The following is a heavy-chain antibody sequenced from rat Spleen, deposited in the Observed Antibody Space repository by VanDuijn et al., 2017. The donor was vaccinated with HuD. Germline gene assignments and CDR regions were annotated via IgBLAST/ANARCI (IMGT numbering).Heavy chain of an antibody. D-gene: IGHD1-11*01. CDR1: GFTFSDFV. J-gene: IGHJ2*01. CDR2: IIYDSSNT. Sequence: EVQLVESGGDLVQPGRSLKLSCAASGFTFSDFVMAWVRQAPKKGLEWVATIIYDSSNTFYRDSVKGRFTISRDKAQSTLYLQMDSLRSEDTAIYYCTRLGGGYSEPSFAYWCQGVLVTVSS. V-gene: IGHV5-17*01. CDR3: TRLGGGYSEPSFAY.